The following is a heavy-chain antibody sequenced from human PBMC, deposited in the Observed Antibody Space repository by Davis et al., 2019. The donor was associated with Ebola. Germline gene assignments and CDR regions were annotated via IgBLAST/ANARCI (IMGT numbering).Heavy chain of an antibody. J-gene: IGHJ4*02. V-gene: IGHV3-74*01. CDR2: LSSDGGIT. CDR1: GFAFGDAW. D-gene: IGHD4-17*01. Sequence: GESLKISCAASGFAFGDAWMSWVRQAPGKGLVYVSRLSSDGGITSYADSVKGRFTISRDNSKSTLYLQMNSLTAEDTAVYYCVRTTYGAPEYWGQGTLVTVSS. CDR3: VRTTYGAPEY.